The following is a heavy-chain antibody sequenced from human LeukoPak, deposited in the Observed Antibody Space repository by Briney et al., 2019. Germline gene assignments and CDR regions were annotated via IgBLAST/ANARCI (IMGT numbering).Heavy chain of an antibody. V-gene: IGHV4-30-2*01. CDR3: ARGPVMITFGGVIVAPFDY. CDR1: GGSISSGGYS. Sequence: KPSETLSLTCAVSGGSISSGGYSWSWIRQPPGKGLEWIGYIYHSGSTYYNPSLKSRVTISVDRSKNQFSLKLSSVTAADTAVYYCARGPVMITFGGVIVAPFDYWGQGTLVTVSS. CDR2: IYHSGST. D-gene: IGHD3-16*02. J-gene: IGHJ4*02.